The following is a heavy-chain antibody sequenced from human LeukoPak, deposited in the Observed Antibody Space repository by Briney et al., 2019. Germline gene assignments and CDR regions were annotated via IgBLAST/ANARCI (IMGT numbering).Heavy chain of an antibody. D-gene: IGHD3-10*01. Sequence: SGGSLRLSCTASGFTFGDYAMSWVRQAPGKGLEWVGFIRSKAYGGTTEYAASVKGRFTISRDDSKSIAYLQMNSLKTEDTAVYYCKSFAYYGSGSYYNLFDYWGQGTLVTVSS. CDR2: IRSKAYGGTT. J-gene: IGHJ4*02. V-gene: IGHV3-49*04. CDR3: KSFAYYGSGSYYNLFDY. CDR1: GFTFGDYA.